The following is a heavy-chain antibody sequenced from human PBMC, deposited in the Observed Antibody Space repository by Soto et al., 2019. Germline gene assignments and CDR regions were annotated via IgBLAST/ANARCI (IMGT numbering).Heavy chain of an antibody. CDR2: IDGGGTT. Sequence: EVHLWESWGDLVQPAGSLRVSCVGSGYTFSSRAMSWVRQAPGKGLEWVSGIDGGGTTDYADSVKGRFTISRDNSQDTLYLQMNSLRAEDTAVYYCATLLGFNSGGSWYSHVADYWGQGTLVTVSS. J-gene: IGHJ4*02. V-gene: IGHV3-23*01. CDR1: GYTFSSRA. CDR3: ATLLGFNSGGSWYSHVADY. D-gene: IGHD2-21*01.